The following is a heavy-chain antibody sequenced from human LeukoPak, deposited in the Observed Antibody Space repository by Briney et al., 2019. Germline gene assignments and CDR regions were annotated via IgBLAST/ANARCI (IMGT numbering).Heavy chain of an antibody. V-gene: IGHV1-18*01. D-gene: IGHD2-15*01. CDR2: ISGYNGNT. Sequence: ASVKVSCKASGYTFTSYGISWVRQGPGQGLEWMAWISGYNGNTNCAQKFQGRVTMTTDTSTSTAYMEVRSLRSDDTAVYYCARDERSSCRGDSCYYFDYWGQGTLVTVSP. CDR1: GYTFTSYG. CDR3: ARDERSSCRGDSCYYFDY. J-gene: IGHJ4*02.